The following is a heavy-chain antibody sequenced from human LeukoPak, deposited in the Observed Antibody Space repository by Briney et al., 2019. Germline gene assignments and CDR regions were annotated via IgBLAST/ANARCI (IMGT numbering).Heavy chain of an antibody. V-gene: IGHV5-51*01. J-gene: IGHJ6*03. CDR2: IYPGDSDT. Sequence: GESLKIFCKGSGYSFTSYWIGWVRQMPGKGLEWMGIIYPGDSDTRYSPSFQGQVTISADKSISTAYLQWSSLKASDTAMYYCARQRTRYCSSTSCSHYYYMDVWGKGTTVTVSS. CDR1: GYSFTSYW. CDR3: ARQRTRYCSSTSCSHYYYMDV. D-gene: IGHD2-2*01.